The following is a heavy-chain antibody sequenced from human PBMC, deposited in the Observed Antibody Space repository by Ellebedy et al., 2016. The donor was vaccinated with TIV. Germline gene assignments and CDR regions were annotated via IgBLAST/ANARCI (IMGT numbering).Heavy chain of an antibody. V-gene: IGHV3-7*01. CDR3: ATDGSYGDYLSPAHAFEI. Sequence: GGSLRLSCGSSGFSFRSYWMTWVRQAPGKGLEWVANINQGGSERHYVDSVKGRFPISRDNAKNSLYLEMNSLRAEDTAVYYCATDGSYGDYLSPAHAFEIWGQGTVVAVSS. CDR1: GFSFRSYW. CDR2: INQGGSER. D-gene: IGHD4-17*01. J-gene: IGHJ3*02.